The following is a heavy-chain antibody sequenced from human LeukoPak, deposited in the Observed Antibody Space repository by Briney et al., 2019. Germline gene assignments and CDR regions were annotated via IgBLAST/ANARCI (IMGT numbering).Heavy chain of an antibody. J-gene: IGHJ4*02. D-gene: IGHD3-22*01. CDR1: GFTLSSYS. CDR2: ISSSSSTI. V-gene: IGHV3-48*04. Sequence: GGSLRLSCAASGFTLSSYSIDWVRQAPGKGLEWLSYISSSSSTIYYADSVKGRFTISRDNAKNLVYLQMNSLRAEDTAVYYCARVWSSGYTKDYWGQGTLVTVSS. CDR3: ARVWSSGYTKDY.